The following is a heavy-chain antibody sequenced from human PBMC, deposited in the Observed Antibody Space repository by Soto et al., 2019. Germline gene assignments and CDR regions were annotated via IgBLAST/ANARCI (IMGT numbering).Heavy chain of an antibody. CDR1: GGSTSGDY. CDR3: ARGPSVTQGTSGWYYFDY. Sequence: SETLSLTCATSGGSTSGDYWSWIRQPPGGGLEWIGYVFYSGSTNYNPSLKSRVTISIDTSKNQFSLKLRSVTAADTAVYYCARGPSVTQGTSGWYYFDYWGQGTLVTVSS. V-gene: IGHV4-59*01. CDR2: VFYSGST. D-gene: IGHD6-19*01. J-gene: IGHJ4*02.